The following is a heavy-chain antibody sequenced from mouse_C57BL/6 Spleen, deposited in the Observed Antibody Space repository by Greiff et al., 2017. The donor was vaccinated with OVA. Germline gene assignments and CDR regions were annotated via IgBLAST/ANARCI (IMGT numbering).Heavy chain of an antibody. Sequence: LVESGPELVKPGASVKISCKASGYAFSSSWMNWVKQRPGKGLEWIGRIYPGDGDTNYNGKFKGKATLTADKSSSTAYMQLSSLTSEDSAVYFCARRSITSVFDYWGQGTTLTVSS. CDR1: GYAFSSSW. CDR3: ARRSITSVFDY. J-gene: IGHJ2*01. V-gene: IGHV1-82*01. CDR2: IYPGDGDT. D-gene: IGHD1-1*01.